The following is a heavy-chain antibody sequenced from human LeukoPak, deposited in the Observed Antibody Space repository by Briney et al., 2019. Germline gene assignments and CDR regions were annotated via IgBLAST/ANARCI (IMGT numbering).Heavy chain of an antibody. CDR2: ISNDGNNK. Sequence: GGSLRLSCAASGFSFNSYPMHWVRQAPGKGLEWVAVISNDGNNKYYADSVKGRFTISRDNSNNTLSLQMNGLRVEDTAVYYCARPDDSESFYRANHYWGRGALVTVS. D-gene: IGHD3-10*01. V-gene: IGHV3-30*04. CDR3: ARPDDSESFYRANHY. CDR1: GFSFNSYP. J-gene: IGHJ4*02.